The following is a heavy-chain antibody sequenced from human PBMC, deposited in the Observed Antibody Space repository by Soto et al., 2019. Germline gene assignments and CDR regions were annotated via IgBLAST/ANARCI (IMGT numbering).Heavy chain of an antibody. CDR3: VNSYGPGVFAFDI. Sequence: ASVKVSCKASGYTFTSYYMHWVRQAPGQGLEWMGIINPSGGSTSYAQKFQGRVTMTRDTSTSTVYMELSSLRSEDTAVYYCVNSYGPGVFAFDIWGQGTMVTVSS. D-gene: IGHD5-18*01. CDR2: INPSGGST. V-gene: IGHV1-46*01. CDR1: GYTFTSYY. J-gene: IGHJ3*02.